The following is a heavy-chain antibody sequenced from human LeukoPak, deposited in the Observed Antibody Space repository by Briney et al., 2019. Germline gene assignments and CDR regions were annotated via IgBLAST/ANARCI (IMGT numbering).Heavy chain of an antibody. CDR2: IRYDGSNK. Sequence: QPGGSLRLSCAASGFTFSSYGMHWVRQAPGKGLEWVAFIRYDGSNKYYADSVKGRFTISRDNSKTTLYLQMNSLRAECTAVYYCAKWSGPDVVVYYYYMDVWGKGTTVTISS. CDR1: GFTFSSYG. D-gene: IGHD2-2*01. V-gene: IGHV3-30*02. J-gene: IGHJ6*03. CDR3: AKWSGPDVVVYYYYMDV.